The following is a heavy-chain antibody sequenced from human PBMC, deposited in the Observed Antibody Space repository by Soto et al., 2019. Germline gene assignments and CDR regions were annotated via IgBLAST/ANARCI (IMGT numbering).Heavy chain of an antibody. D-gene: IGHD6-13*01. J-gene: IGHJ4*02. Sequence: SGPTLVNPTQTLTLTCTFSGFSLSTSGVGVGWIRQPPGKALEWLALIYWDDDKRYSPSLKSRLTITKDTSKNQVVLTMTNIDPVDTATYYWAHRKSSSWYFDYWGQGTLVTVS. V-gene: IGHV2-5*02. CDR1: GFSLSTSGVG. CDR3: AHRKSSSWYFDY. CDR2: IYWDDDK.